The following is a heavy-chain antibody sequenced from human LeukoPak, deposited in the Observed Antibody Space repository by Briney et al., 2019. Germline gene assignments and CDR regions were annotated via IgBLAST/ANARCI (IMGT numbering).Heavy chain of an antibody. Sequence: GGSLRLSCAASGFTFSSYGMHWVRQAPGKGLEWVAFIRYDGSNKYYADSVKGRFTISRDNSKNTLYLQMNSLRAEDTAVYYCARDHSYYGSGRWGWKPQPINAFDIWGQGTMVTVSS. CDR2: IRYDGSNK. J-gene: IGHJ3*02. V-gene: IGHV3-30*02. D-gene: IGHD3-10*01. CDR3: ARDHSYYGSGRWGWKPQPINAFDI. CDR1: GFTFSSYG.